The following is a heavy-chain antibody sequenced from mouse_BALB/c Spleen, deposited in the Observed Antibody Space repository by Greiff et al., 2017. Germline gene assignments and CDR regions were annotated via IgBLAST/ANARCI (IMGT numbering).Heavy chain of an antibody. D-gene: IGHD2-1*01. CDR2: IDPANGNT. V-gene: IGHV14-3*02. Sequence: EVQLQQSGAELVKPGASVKLSCTASGFNIKDPYMHWVKQRPEQGLEWIGRIDPANGNTKYDPKFQGKATITADTSSNTAYLQLSSLTSEDTAVYYCARSYGNYDAMDYWGQGTSVTVSS. CDR1: GFNIKDPY. J-gene: IGHJ4*01. CDR3: ARSYGNYDAMDY.